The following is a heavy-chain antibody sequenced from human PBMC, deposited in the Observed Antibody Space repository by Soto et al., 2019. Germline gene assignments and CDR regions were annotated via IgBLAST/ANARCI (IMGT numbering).Heavy chain of an antibody. J-gene: IGHJ4*02. D-gene: IGHD3-22*01. CDR2: IEPGTGDT. CDR3: ARGYYYDSSGYYFDN. Sequence: ASVKVSCKASGYSFTSHVIHWLRQAPGQRLEWVGWIEPGTGDTKFLQEFQGRLTITRDTSATTAYMELSNLRSGDTAVYYCARGYYYDSSGYYFDNWGQGTLVTVSS. V-gene: IGHV1-3*01. CDR1: GYSFTSHV.